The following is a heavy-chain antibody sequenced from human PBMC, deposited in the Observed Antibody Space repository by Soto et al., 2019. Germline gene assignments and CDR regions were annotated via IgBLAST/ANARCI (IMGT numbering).Heavy chain of an antibody. V-gene: IGHV3-23*01. CDR2: ISGSGSST. CDR3: TNPTKGSGWYGYYGMDG. CDR1: GFTFSSSA. D-gene: IGHD6-19*01. J-gene: IGHJ6*02. Sequence: EVQVLESGGGVVQPGGSLRLSCAASGFTFSSSAMSWVRQAPGKGLEWVSAISGSGSSTYYADSVRGRFTISRDNSKNTLFLQMKSLRADDTALYYCTNPTKGSGWYGYYGMDGWGQGTTVTVS.